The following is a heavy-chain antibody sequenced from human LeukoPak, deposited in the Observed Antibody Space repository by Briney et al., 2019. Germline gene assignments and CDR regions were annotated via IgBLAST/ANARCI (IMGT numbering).Heavy chain of an antibody. V-gene: IGHV5-51*01. D-gene: IGHD5-24*01. CDR2: IYPGDSDT. J-gene: IGHJ4*02. CDR3: AISLGRLRGVGYTYRGDY. CDR1: GYSFTSYW. Sequence: GESLKISCKGSGYSFTSYWIGWVRQMPGKGLEWMGIIYPGDSDTRYSPSFQDQVTISADKSISTAYLQWSSLKASDTAMYYCAISLGRLRGVGYTYRGDYWAQGTLVTVSS.